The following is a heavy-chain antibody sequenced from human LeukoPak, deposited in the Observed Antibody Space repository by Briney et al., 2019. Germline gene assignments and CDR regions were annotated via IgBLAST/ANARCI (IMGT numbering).Heavy chain of an antibody. J-gene: IGHJ4*02. CDR3: ALRGARGGIDY. D-gene: IGHD3-16*01. V-gene: IGHV4-59*01. CDR1: GGSISSYY. CDR2: IYYSGST. Sequence: SETLSLTCTVSGGSISSYYWSWIRQPPGKGLEWIGYIYYSGSTNYNPSLKSRVTISVDTSKNQFSLKLSSVTAADTAVYYCALRGARGGIDYWGQGTLVTVSS.